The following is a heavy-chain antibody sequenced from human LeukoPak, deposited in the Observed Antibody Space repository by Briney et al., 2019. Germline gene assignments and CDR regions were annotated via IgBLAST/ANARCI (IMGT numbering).Heavy chain of an antibody. CDR2: IIPMFGRA. D-gene: IGHD3-22*01. CDR3: ATDASIYDSRGYYYLW. J-gene: IGHJ4*02. CDR1: GGTFSRYT. V-gene: IGHV1-69*13. Sequence: SVKVSCKASGGTFSRYTISWVRQAPGQGLGWMGGIIPMFGRANYAQKFQGRLTITADESSTTAYMELSGLRSEDTAVYYCATDASIYDSRGYYYLWWGQGTLVTVSS.